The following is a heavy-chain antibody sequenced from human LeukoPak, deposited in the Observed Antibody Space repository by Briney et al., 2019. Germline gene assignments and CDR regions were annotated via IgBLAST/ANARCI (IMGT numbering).Heavy chain of an antibody. D-gene: IGHD2-15*01. J-gene: IGHJ5*02. CDR1: GGSISSSSYY. CDR2: IYYSGST. V-gene: IGHV4-61*05. Sequence: SETLSLTCTVSGGSISSSSYYWGWIRQPPGKGLEWIGYIYYSGSTNYNPSLKSRVTISVDTSKNQFSLKLSSVTAADTAVYYCARHASWYSVPFDPWGQGTLVTVSS. CDR3: ARHASWYSVPFDP.